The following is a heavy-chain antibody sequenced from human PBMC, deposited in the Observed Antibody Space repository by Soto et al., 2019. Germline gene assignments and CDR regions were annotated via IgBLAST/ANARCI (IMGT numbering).Heavy chain of an antibody. CDR2: ISYDGSNK. V-gene: IGHV3-30*18. J-gene: IGHJ5*02. CDR1: GFTFSSYG. D-gene: IGHD4-17*01. Sequence: QVQLVESGGGVVQPGRSLRLSCAASGFTFSSYGMHWVRQAPGKGLEWVAVISYDGSNKYYADSVKGRFTISRDNSKNTLYLQMNSLRAEDTAVYYCAKEGYDCGDYGGGFDPWGQGTLVTVSS. CDR3: AKEGYDCGDYGGGFDP.